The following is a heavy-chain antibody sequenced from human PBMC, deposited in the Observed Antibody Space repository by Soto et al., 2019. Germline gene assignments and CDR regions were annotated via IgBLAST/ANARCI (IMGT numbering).Heavy chain of an antibody. CDR1: GGSISSSSYY. CDR3: ARHGRDTAMVIWYFDL. D-gene: IGHD5-18*01. Sequence: SETLSLTCTVSGGSISSSSYYWGWIRQPPGKGLEWIGSIYYSGSTYYNPSLKSRVTISVDTSKNQFSLKLSSVTAADTAVYYCARHGRDTAMVIWYFDLWGRGTLVTVSS. V-gene: IGHV4-39*01. J-gene: IGHJ2*01. CDR2: IYYSGST.